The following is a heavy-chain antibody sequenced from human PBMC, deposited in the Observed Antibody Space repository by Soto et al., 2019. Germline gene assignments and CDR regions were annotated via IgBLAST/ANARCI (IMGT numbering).Heavy chain of an antibody. Sequence: SETLSLTCTVSGSSISPFYWSWFRQPPGKGLEWLGYIYYTGSTKYNPSLKSRVTLSLGTSRNQLSLKLRSVTAADTAVYYCTRVGGYYGDYPNFDCCGPVTLVTVSS. J-gene: IGHJ4*02. CDR3: TRVGGYYGDYPNFDC. D-gene: IGHD4-17*01. V-gene: IGHV4-59*01. CDR1: GSSISPFY. CDR2: IYYTGST.